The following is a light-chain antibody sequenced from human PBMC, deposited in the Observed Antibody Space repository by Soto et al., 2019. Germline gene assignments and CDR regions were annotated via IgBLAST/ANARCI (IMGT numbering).Light chain of an antibody. CDR1: RSVNNNY. CDR2: GAS. CDR3: HQHGGSPET. J-gene: IGKJ1*01. Sequence: EIVLEQSPGTLSLSPGERATLSCRASRSVNNNYLAWYQQKPGQAPRLLIFGASSRATGIPDRFIGSGSGTEFILTISRLEPDDFAIYHCHQHGGSPETFGQGTKVDIK. V-gene: IGKV3-20*01.